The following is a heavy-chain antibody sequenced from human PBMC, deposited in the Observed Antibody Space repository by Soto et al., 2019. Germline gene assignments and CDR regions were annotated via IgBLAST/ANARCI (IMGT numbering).Heavy chain of an antibody. J-gene: IGHJ4*02. V-gene: IGHV3-21*06. Sequence: EVQLVESGGGLVKPGGSLRLSCAASGFTFTRYSMNWVRQAPGKGLEWVSSISSTTNYIYYGDSMKGRFTISRDNAKNSLYQEMNSLRAEDTAVYYCARESEDLTSNFDYGGQGTLVTVSS. CDR3: ARESEDLTSNFDY. CDR1: GFTFTRYS. CDR2: ISSTTNYI.